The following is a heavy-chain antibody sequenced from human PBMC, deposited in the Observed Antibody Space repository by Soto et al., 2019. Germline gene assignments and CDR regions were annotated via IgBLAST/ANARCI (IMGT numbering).Heavy chain of an antibody. D-gene: IGHD3-3*01. CDR2: IDYNGST. CDR3: VRAGGRWSFDI. Sequence: PSETLSLTCTVSGGSISSYYWSWIRQPPGKGLEWIGYIDYNGSTNYNPSLKSRVTISVDTSKNQVSLNLRSVTTADTAVYYCVRAGGRWSFDIWGRGNLVTSPQ. J-gene: IGHJ4*02. V-gene: IGHV4-59*01. CDR1: GGSISSYY.